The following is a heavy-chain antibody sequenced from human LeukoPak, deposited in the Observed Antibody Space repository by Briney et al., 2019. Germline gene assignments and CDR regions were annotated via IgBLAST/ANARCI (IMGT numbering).Heavy chain of an antibody. CDR1: GYTFTSYG. CDR3: AREGSGHFDI. Sequence: ASVKVSCKASGYTFTSYGVIWVRQAPGQGLEWMGWINAYHDKTNYAQNFQGRVTMTTDTSTSTVYMELRSVKSEDTAVYYCAREGSGHFDIWGQGTMVTVS. J-gene: IGHJ3*02. V-gene: IGHV1-18*01. CDR2: INAYHDKT. D-gene: IGHD6-19*01.